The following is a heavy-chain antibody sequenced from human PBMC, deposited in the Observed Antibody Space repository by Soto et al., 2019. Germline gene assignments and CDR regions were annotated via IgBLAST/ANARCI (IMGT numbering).Heavy chain of an antibody. D-gene: IGHD3-22*01. J-gene: IGHJ4*02. Sequence: QVQLVQSGAEVKKPGSSVKVSCKASGGTFSSYAISWVRQAPGQGLEWMGGIIPIFGTANYAQKFQGRVTIPADESTSTAYMEMRSLRSEDTAVYYWARGAGVHLNYYDTQFDYWGQGTLVTVSS. CDR3: ARGAGVHLNYYDTQFDY. CDR2: IIPIFGTA. V-gene: IGHV1-69*01. CDR1: GGTFSSYA.